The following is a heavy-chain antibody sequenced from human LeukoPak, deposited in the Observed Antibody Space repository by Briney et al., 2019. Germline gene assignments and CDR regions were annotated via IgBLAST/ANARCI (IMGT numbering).Heavy chain of an antibody. D-gene: IGHD2/OR15-2a*01. V-gene: IGHV4-59*01. CDR2: MYYSGST. CDR3: ASFSTAFDY. CDR1: GGSISSYY. Sequence: TSETLSLTCTVSGGSISSYYWSWIRQPPGKGLEWIGYMYYSGSTNYNPSLKSRVTISVDTSKNQFSPKLSSVTAADTAVYYCASFSTAFDYWGQGTLVTVSS. J-gene: IGHJ4*02.